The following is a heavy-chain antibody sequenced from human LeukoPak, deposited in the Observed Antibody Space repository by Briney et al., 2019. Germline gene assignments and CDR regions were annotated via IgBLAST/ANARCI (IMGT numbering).Heavy chain of an antibody. CDR2: INHSGST. D-gene: IGHD5-12*01. CDR1: GGSFSGYY. Sequence: SETLSLTCAVYGGSFSGYYWSWIRQPPGKGLEWIGEINHSGSTNYNPSLKSRVTMSVDTSKNQFSLKLSSVTAADTAVYYCARQYSGYEYNWFDPWGQGTLVTVSS. J-gene: IGHJ5*02. CDR3: ARQYSGYEYNWFDP. V-gene: IGHV4-34*01.